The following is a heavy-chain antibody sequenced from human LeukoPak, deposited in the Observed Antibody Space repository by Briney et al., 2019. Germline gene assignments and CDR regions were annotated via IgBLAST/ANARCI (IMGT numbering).Heavy chain of an antibody. CDR1: GGTFSSYA. D-gene: IGHD6-6*01. Sequence: GASVKVSCKASGGTFSSYAISWVRQAPGQGLEWMGGIIPIFGTANYAQKFQGRVTITADESTSTVYMELSSLRSEDTAVYYCARTGGGGSIAARLHYYYMDVWGKGTTVTVSS. J-gene: IGHJ6*03. V-gene: IGHV1-69*13. CDR2: IIPIFGTA. CDR3: ARTGGGGSIAARLHYYYMDV.